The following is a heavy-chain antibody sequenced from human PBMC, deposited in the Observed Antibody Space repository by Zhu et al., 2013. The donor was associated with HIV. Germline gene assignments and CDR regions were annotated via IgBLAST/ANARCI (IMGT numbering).Heavy chain of an antibody. CDR1: GFTFSSYA. V-gene: IGHV3-23*01. CDR3: AKKATPTGTGYFDL. D-gene: IGHD4-17*01. J-gene: IGHJ2*01. Sequence: EVQLLESGGDLVQPGGSLRLSCAASGFTFSSYAMSWVRQAPGKGLEWVSAINGNGGNTYYADSVKGRFTISRDNSKNTLYLQMDSLRAEDTAVYYCAKKATPTGTGYFDLWGRGTLVTVSS. CDR2: INGNGGNT.